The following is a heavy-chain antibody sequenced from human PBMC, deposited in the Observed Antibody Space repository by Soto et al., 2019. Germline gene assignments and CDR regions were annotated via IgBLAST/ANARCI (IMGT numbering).Heavy chain of an antibody. J-gene: IGHJ6*03. Sequence: WETLSLTCTVSGGSISSSSYYWGWIRQPPGKGLEWIGSIYYSGSTNYNPSLKSRVTTSVDTSKNLFSLNLSSVTAADMAVHYCARGRRNTVTSYYYYYMDVWGKGTTVTVSS. D-gene: IGHD4-17*01. CDR1: GGSISSSSYY. CDR2: IYYSGST. V-gene: IGHV4-39*07. CDR3: ARGRRNTVTSYYYYYMDV.